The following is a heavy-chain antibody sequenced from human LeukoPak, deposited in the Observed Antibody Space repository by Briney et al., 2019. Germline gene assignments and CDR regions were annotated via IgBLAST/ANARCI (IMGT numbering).Heavy chain of an antibody. CDR3: ARGDIAAAGTSTPADY. J-gene: IGHJ4*02. V-gene: IGHV1-69*13. CDR2: IIPIFGTA. CDR1: GGTFSSYA. D-gene: IGHD6-13*01. Sequence: GASVKVSCKASGGTFSSYAISWVRHAPGQGLEWMGGIIPIFGTANYAQKFQGRVTITADESTSTAYMELSSLRSEDTAMYYCARGDIAAAGTSTPADYWGQGTLVTVSS.